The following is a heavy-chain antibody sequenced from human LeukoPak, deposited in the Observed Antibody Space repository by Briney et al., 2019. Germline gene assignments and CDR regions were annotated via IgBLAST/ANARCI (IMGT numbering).Heavy chain of an antibody. D-gene: IGHD3-3*01. V-gene: IGHV3-21*04. CDR3: AKIYDFWSGYHAHFDY. J-gene: IGHJ4*02. CDR2: ISSSSSYI. Sequence: GGSLRLSCAASGFTFSSYSMNWVRQAPGKGLEWVSSISSSSSYIYYADSVKGRFTISRDNAKNSLYLQMNSLRAEDTAVYYCAKIYDFWSGYHAHFDYWGQGTLVTVSS. CDR1: GFTFSSYS.